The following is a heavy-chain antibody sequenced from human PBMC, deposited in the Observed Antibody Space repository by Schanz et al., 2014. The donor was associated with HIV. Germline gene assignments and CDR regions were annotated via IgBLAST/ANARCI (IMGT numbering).Heavy chain of an antibody. CDR3: ARDLSLASSTPTLAFPI. J-gene: IGHJ3*02. CDR2: IIPIFGTA. D-gene: IGHD2-2*01. CDR1: GGSFSSYA. V-gene: IGHV1-69*01. Sequence: QVQLVQSGAEVKKPGSSVKVSCKASGGSFSSYAINWVRQAPGQGLEWMGGIIPIFGTANYAQKFQGRVTITADESTSPAYMELSSLRSEDTAVYFCARDLSLASSTPTLAFPIWGQGTMFIVSS.